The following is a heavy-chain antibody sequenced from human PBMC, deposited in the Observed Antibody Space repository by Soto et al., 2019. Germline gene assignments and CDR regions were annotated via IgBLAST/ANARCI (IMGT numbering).Heavy chain of an antibody. Sequence: ELQLFESGGGLVQPGGSLRLSCTASGFAVNSYAMNWVRQSPGKGLVWVSVISGRGGSTYNADSVKPRFTTYRDNSKTMLYRQINRLPAAYPGVCHCARRTIGWYFDYWGQGTLVNVSS. CDR3: ARRTIGWYFDY. CDR1: GFAVNSYA. V-gene: IGHV3-23*01. J-gene: IGHJ4*02. CDR2: ISGRGGST. D-gene: IGHD6-19*01.